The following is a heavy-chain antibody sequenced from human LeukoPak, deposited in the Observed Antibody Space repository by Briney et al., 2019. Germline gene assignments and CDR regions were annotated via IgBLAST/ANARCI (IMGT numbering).Heavy chain of an antibody. V-gene: IGHV4-61*01. Sequence: PSETLSLTCDVSGVSINTCCYYWTWIRQPPGKGLEWIGYKYYSGSTRYNSSLRSRLTISLDSSKNQFSLRLTSVTAAVTAVYYCARGRSYGFDFDSWGPGTLVIVSS. D-gene: IGHD5-18*01. CDR2: KYYSGST. CDR3: ARGRSYGFDFDS. CDR1: GVSINTCCYY. J-gene: IGHJ4*02.